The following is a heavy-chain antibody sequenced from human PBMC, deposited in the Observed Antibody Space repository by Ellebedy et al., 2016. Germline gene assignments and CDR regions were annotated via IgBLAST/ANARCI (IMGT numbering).Heavy chain of an antibody. CDR3: ARDRFGSWSYFDS. V-gene: IGHV3-74*01. D-gene: IGHD6-13*01. CDR1: GFTFSSYW. Sequence: GESLKISCAASGFTFSSYWMHWVRQAPGKGLVWVSRINSDGSSTSYADSVKGRFTISRDNAKNTLYLQMNSLRPEDTAVFYCARDRFGSWSYFDSWGQGTLVTVSS. J-gene: IGHJ4*02. CDR2: INSDGSST.